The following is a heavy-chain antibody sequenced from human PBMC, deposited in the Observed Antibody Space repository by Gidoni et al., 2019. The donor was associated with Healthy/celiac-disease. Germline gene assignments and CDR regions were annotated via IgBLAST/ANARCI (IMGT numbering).Heavy chain of an antibody. D-gene: IGHD3-16*01. J-gene: IGHJ4*02. CDR3: ARDREGYYDYGYFDY. V-gene: IGHV3-21*01. CDR1: GFTFSSYS. Sequence: EVQLVESGGGLVKPGGSLRLSCAASGFTFSSYSMNWVRQAPGKGLEWVSSISSSSSYIYYADSVKGRFTISRDNAKNSLYLQMNSLRAEDTAVYYCARDREGYYDYGYFDYWGQGTLVTVSA. CDR2: ISSSSSYI.